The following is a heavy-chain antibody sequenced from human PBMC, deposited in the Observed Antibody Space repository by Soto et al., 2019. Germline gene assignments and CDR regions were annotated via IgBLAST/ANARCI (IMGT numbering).Heavy chain of an antibody. Sequence: QVQLVESGGGVVQPGRSLRLSCAASGFTFSSYGMHWVRQAPGKGLEWVAVISYDGSNKYYADSMKGRFTISRDNSKNTLYLQMNSLRAEDTGVYYCAKGGWELVRYYFDYWGQGTLVTVSS. CDR1: GFTFSSYG. CDR3: AKGGWELVRYYFDY. CDR2: ISYDGSNK. D-gene: IGHD3-10*01. V-gene: IGHV3-30*18. J-gene: IGHJ4*02.